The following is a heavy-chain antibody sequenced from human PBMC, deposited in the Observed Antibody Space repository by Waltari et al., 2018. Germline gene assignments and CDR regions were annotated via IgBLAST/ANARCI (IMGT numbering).Heavy chain of an antibody. CDR1: GGSVRDGIYY. Sequence: QVQLQESGPRLVKPSETLSLTCTVSGGSVRDGIYYWAWIRQPPGKGLEWIGSVYSRGIPYYNSSRKSRVTMSVDMSKNQFSLRLTSVTAADTATYYCARQSYGSGTYEFDFWGQGALVTVSS. J-gene: IGHJ4*02. V-gene: IGHV4-39*01. CDR3: ARQSYGSGTYEFDF. CDR2: VYSRGIP. D-gene: IGHD3-10*01.